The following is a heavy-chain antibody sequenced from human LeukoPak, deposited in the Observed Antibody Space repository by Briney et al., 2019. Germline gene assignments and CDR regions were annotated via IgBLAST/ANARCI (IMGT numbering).Heavy chain of an antibody. J-gene: IGHJ4*02. V-gene: IGHV3-48*03. CDR2: NSGSGSAM. Sequence: QPGGSLRLSCAASGFTFSNYEMNWVRQAPGKGLEWVSYNSGSGSAMYYTDSVKGRFTISRDNAKNSLYLQMNSLRAEDTAVYYCAKEVGAAPRQGGFWGQGTLVTVSS. CDR3: AKEVGAAPRQGGF. D-gene: IGHD2-15*01. CDR1: GFTFSNYE.